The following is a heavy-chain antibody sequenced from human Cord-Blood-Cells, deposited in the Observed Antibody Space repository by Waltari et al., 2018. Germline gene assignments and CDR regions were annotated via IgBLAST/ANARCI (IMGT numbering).Heavy chain of an antibody. Sequence: QVQLQQWGAGLLKPSETLSLTCAVYGGSFSGYYWSWIRQPPGKGLEWIGEINHSGSTNYNPSLKSRVTISVDTSKNQFSLKLSSVTAADTAVYYCARDGSSGPFDYWGQGTLVTVSS. V-gene: IGHV4-34*01. CDR3: ARDGSSGPFDY. J-gene: IGHJ4*02. CDR2: INHSGST. CDR1: GGSFSGYY. D-gene: IGHD6-19*01.